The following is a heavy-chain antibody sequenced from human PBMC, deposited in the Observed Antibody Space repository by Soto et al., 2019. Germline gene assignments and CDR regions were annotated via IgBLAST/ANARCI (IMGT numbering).Heavy chain of an antibody. CDR2: IDPGDSET. Sequence: PGESVTISCKVSGFNFNTYWIVWVPQMPGKGLEWMGIIDPGDSETKYSPSFQGQVTISADKSITTAYLQWSSLKASDTAMYYCARQLTAPADIDYWGQGTMVTVSS. CDR1: GFNFNTYW. D-gene: IGHD2-2*01. CDR3: ARQLTAPADIDY. V-gene: IGHV5-51*01. J-gene: IGHJ4*02.